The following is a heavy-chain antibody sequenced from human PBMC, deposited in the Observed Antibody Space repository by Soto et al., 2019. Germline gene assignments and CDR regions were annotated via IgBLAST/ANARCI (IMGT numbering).Heavy chain of an antibody. V-gene: IGHV1-3*01. CDR1: GYTFTSYG. Sequence: ASVKVSCKASGYTFTSYGIHWVRQAPGQRLEWTGWINAGNGNTKYSQKFQGRVTITRDTSAITAYMELSSLRPEDTAVYYCARDWTHYDSSGPGDYWGQGTLVTVSS. J-gene: IGHJ4*02. CDR2: INAGNGNT. CDR3: ARDWTHYDSSGPGDY. D-gene: IGHD3-22*01.